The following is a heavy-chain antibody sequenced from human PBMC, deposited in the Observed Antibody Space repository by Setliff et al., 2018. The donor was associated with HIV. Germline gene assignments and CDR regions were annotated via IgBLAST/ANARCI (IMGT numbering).Heavy chain of an antibody. J-gene: IGHJ4*02. CDR2: IYSGGTT. CDR1: GFSVSSNY. CDR3: ARRGFLWFGELSEAQPYYFDY. Sequence: PGGSLRLSCAAPGFSVSSNYMSWVRQAPGKGLEWVSVIYSGGTTYYADSVKGRFTISRDNSENTLYLQMNSLRAEDTAVYYCARRGFLWFGELSEAQPYYFDYWGQGTLVTVSS. V-gene: IGHV3-66*01. D-gene: IGHD3-10*01.